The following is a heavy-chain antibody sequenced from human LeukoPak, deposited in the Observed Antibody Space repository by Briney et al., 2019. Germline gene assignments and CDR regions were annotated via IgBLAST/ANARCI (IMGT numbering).Heavy chain of an antibody. CDR3: ARGLLTLVVTASGNWFDP. D-gene: IGHD2-21*02. V-gene: IGHV4-31*03. Sequence: PSQTLSLTCTVSGGSISSGGYYWSWIRQHPGKGLEWIGYIYYSGSTYYNPSLKSRVTISVDTSKNQFSLKLSSVTAADTAVYYCARGLLTLVVTASGNWFDPWGQGTLVTVSS. J-gene: IGHJ5*02. CDR2: IYYSGST. CDR1: GGSISSGGYY.